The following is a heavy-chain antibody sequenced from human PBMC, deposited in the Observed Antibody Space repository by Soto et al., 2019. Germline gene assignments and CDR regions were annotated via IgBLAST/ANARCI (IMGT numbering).Heavy chain of an antibody. V-gene: IGHV3-30-3*01. Sequence: QVQLVESGGGVVQPGRSLRLSYAASGFTFSSYAMHWVRQAPGKGLEWVAVISYDGSNKYYADSVKGRFTISRDNSKNTLYRQRNSLRAEDTAVYYCARERCGGRYAGDFDYWGQGTLVTVSS. D-gene: IGHD1-26*01. J-gene: IGHJ4*02. CDR2: ISYDGSNK. CDR3: ARERCGGRYAGDFDY. CDR1: GFTFSSYA.